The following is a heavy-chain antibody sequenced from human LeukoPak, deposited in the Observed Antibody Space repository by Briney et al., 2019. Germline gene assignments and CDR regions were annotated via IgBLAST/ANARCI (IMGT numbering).Heavy chain of an antibody. CDR3: AKWMSADAFDI. Sequence: GGSLRLSCAASGFTFSNYWMHWVRQAPGKGLVWVSRINSDGSSTNYADSVKGRFTISRDNAKNTLYLQMNSLRAEDTAVYYCAKWMSADAFDIWGQGTMVTVSS. CDR1: GFTFSNYW. J-gene: IGHJ3*02. V-gene: IGHV3-74*01. CDR2: INSDGSST. D-gene: IGHD2-2*03.